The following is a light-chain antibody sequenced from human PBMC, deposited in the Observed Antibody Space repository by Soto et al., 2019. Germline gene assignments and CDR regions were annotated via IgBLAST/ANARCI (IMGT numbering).Light chain of an antibody. CDR1: QSVNSIY. V-gene: IGKV3-20*01. CDR3: QQYGDSPAT. J-gene: IGKJ3*01. Sequence: EIVLTQSPGTLSLSPGGRATLSCRASQSVNSIYLAWYQQKPGQAPRLLISGASRRATGIPDRFSGSGSATDFTLTISRLEPEDFAVYYCQQYGDSPATFGPGTKVDI. CDR2: GAS.